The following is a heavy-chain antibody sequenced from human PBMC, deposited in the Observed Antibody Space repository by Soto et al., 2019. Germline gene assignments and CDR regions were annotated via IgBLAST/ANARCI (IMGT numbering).Heavy chain of an antibody. J-gene: IGHJ6*02. CDR3: ARVVVPAAYYYYYGMDV. V-gene: IGHV2-26*01. CDR2: IFSNDEK. CDR1: GLSLSNARMG. Sequence: GPTLLNSTETLTLTCTFSGLSLSNARMGVSWNRHPPVKALEWLAHIFSNDEKSYSTSLKSRLTISKDTSKSQVVLTMTNMEPVDTATYYCARVVVPAAYYYYYGMDVWGQGTTVIGSS. D-gene: IGHD2-2*01.